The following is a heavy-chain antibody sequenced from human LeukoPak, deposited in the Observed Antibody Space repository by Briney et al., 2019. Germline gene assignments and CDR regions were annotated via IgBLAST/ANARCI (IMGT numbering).Heavy chain of an antibody. CDR2: IYYSGST. V-gene: IGHV4-31*03. Sequence: SETLSLTCTVSGGSISSGGYYWSWIRQHPGKGLEWIGYIYYSGSTYYTPSLKSRVTISVDTSKNRFSLKLSSVTAADTAVYYCARDRGSLLGFFDYWGQGTLVTVSS. CDR1: GGSISSGGYY. J-gene: IGHJ4*02. CDR3: ARDRGSLLGFFDY. D-gene: IGHD3-10*01.